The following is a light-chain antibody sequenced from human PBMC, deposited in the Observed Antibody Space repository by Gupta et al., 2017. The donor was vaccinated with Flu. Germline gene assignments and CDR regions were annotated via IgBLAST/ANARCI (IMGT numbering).Light chain of an antibody. CDR3: SSYTSGSTLVVA. CDR1: TSDVGGYNS. V-gene: IGLV2-14*01. J-gene: IGLJ2*01. CDR2: DVS. Sequence: QSALTQPASVSGSPGQSISLSCPGTTSDVGGYNSVSWYQQRPGTAPKLMIYDVSNRPSGISKRFSGSKSGNTASLTISGLQAEDEADYYCSSYTSGSTLVVAFGGGTKLTVL.